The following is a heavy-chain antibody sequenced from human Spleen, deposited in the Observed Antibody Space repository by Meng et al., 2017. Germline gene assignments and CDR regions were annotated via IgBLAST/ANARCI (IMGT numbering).Heavy chain of an antibody. V-gene: IGHV3-7*01. CDR1: GFSFSSYE. D-gene: IGHD1-26*01. Sequence: GESLKISCAASGFSFSSYEMNWVRQAPGKGLEWVANINEDGGERNYVDSVEGRLTISRDNTKNAVYLQMHSLRVEDTAVYYCARDRGLVLWGQGTLVTVSS. J-gene: IGHJ4*02. CDR3: ARDRGLVL. CDR2: INEDGGER.